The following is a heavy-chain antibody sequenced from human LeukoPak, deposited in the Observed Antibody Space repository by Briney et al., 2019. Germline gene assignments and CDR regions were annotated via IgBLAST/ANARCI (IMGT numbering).Heavy chain of an antibody. CDR3: ARGRRSWIQLWHHPLDY. J-gene: IGHJ4*02. Sequence: GGSLRLSCAASGFTFSSYAMSWVRQAPGKGLEWVSAISGSGGSTYYADSVKGRFTISRHNSKNTLYLQMNSLRAEDTAVYYCARGRRSWIQLWHHPLDYWGQGTLVTVSS. V-gene: IGHV3-23*01. CDR2: ISGSGGST. D-gene: IGHD5-18*01. CDR1: GFTFSSYA.